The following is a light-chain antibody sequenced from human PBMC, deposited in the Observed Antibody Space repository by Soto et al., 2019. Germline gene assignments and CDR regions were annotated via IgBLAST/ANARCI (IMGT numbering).Light chain of an antibody. Sequence: PGERASLSCRASQSLNRNYVAWYQQKVGHAPRLLIYATSGKATGIPDRFRASGSGTEFNLTIARLEPEDFAVYYCQRYGLSPPFSFGPGTKVEIK. CDR1: QSLNRNY. CDR3: QRYGLSPPFS. V-gene: IGKV3-20*01. J-gene: IGKJ3*01. CDR2: ATS.